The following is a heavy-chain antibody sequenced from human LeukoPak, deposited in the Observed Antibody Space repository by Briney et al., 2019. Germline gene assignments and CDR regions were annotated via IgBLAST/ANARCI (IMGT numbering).Heavy chain of an antibody. CDR1: GFTVSSNY. V-gene: IGHV3-66*01. CDR2: IYSGGST. D-gene: IGHD1-26*01. Sequence: GGSLRLSCAASGFTVSSNYMSWVRQAPGKGLEWASVIYSGGSTYYADSVKGRFTISRDNSKNTLYLQMNSLRAEDTAVYYCARVKWELLDHNWFDPWGQGTLVTVSS. CDR3: ARVKWELLDHNWFDP. J-gene: IGHJ5*02.